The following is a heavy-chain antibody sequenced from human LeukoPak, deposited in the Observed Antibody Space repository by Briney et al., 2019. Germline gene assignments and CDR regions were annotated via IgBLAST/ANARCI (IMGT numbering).Heavy chain of an antibody. CDR2: MSGSADTI. CDR3: ARDYSSSSDYFYYMDV. V-gene: IGHV3-11*04. CDR1: GFTFSDYY. J-gene: IGHJ6*03. Sequence: GGSLRLSCAASGFTFSDYYMSWIRQAPGKGLEWLSYMSGSADTIYYADSVRGRFTISRDNAKNSLYLQMSSLRAEDTALYYCARDYSSSSDYFYYMDVWGKGTAVTVSS. D-gene: IGHD6-6*01.